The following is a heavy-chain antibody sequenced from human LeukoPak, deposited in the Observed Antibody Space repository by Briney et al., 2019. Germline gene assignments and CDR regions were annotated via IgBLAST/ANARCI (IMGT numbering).Heavy chain of an antibody. CDR3: ARWPYGMDV. Sequence: TSETLSLTCTVSGGSISSYYWSWIRQPPGKGLEWIGYIYYSGSTNYNPSLKSRVTISVDTSKNQFSLKLSSVTAADTAVYYCARWPYGMDVWGQGTTVTVSS. CDR2: IYYSGST. J-gene: IGHJ6*02. V-gene: IGHV4-59*01. D-gene: IGHD5-12*01. CDR1: GGSISSYY.